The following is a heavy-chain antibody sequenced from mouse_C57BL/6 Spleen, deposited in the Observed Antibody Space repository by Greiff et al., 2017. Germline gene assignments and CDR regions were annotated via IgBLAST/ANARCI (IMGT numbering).Heavy chain of an antibody. CDR2: IDPSDSET. CDR3: ARSIGSSYAMDY. V-gene: IGHV1-52*01. Sequence: QVQLQQPGAELVRPGSSVKLSCKASGYTFTSYWMHWVKQRPIQGLEWIGNIDPSDSETHYNQKFKDKATLTVDKSYSTAYLQLSSLTSEDSAVYYCARSIGSSYAMDYWGQGTSVTVSS. CDR1: GYTFTSYW. D-gene: IGHD1-1*01. J-gene: IGHJ4*01.